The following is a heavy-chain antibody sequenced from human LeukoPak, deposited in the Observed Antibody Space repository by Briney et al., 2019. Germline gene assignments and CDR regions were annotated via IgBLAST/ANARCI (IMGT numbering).Heavy chain of an antibody. D-gene: IGHD2-2*01. CDR2: INWNGGST. CDR1: GFTFDDYG. V-gene: IGHV3-20*04. J-gene: IGHJ4*02. CDR3: NVGVPATMRDFDY. Sequence: PGGSLRLSCAASGFTFDDYGMSWVRQAPGKGLEWVSGINWNGGSTGYADSVKGRLTISRDNAKNSLYLQMNSLRAEDTAVYYCNVGVPATMRDFDYWGQGALVTVSS.